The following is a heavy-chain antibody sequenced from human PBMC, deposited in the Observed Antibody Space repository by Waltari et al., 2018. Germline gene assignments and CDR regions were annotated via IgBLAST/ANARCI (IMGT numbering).Heavy chain of an antibody. CDR1: GGSISSGDYY. V-gene: IGHV4-30-4*08. D-gene: IGHD3-22*01. CDR2: IYYSGST. CDR3: ARGLGYYDSSGPAFDY. J-gene: IGHJ4*02. Sequence: QVQLQESGPGLVKPSQTLSLTCTVSGGSISSGDYYWSWIRQPPGKGLEWIGYIYYSGSTYYNPSLKSRVTISVDTSKNQFSLKLSSVTAADMAVYYCARGLGYYDSSGPAFDYWGQGTLVTVSS.